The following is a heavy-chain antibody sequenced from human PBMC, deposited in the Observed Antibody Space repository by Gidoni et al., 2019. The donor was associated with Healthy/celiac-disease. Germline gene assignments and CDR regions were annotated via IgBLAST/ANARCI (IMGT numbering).Heavy chain of an antibody. CDR2: ISSSSSYI. CDR3: ARERVTIFGVGGMDV. Sequence: EVQLVESGGGLVKPGGSLRLYCAASGFTFRSYSMNWVRQAPGKGLEWVSSISSSSSYIYYEDSVKGRFTISRDNAKNSLYLQMNSLRAEDTAVYYCARERVTIFGVGGMDVWGQGTTVTVSS. J-gene: IGHJ6*02. D-gene: IGHD3-3*01. CDR1: GFTFRSYS. V-gene: IGHV3-21*01.